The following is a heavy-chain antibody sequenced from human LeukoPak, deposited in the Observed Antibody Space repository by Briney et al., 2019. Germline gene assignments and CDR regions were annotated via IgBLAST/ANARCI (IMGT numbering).Heavy chain of an antibody. D-gene: IGHD1-1*01. J-gene: IGHJ4*02. CDR3: ASLDDGTVMDY. V-gene: IGHV3-33*01. Sequence: TGGSLRLSCAASGFTFSSYGMHWVRQAPGKGLEWVAVIWYDGSNKYYADSVKGRFTISRDNSKNTLYLQMNSLRAEDTAVYYCASLDDGTVMDYWGQGTLVTVSS. CDR1: GFTFSSYG. CDR2: IWYDGSNK.